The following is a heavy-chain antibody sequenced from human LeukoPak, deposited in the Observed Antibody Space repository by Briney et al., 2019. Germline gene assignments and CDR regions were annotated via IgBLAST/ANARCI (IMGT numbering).Heavy chain of an antibody. D-gene: IGHD6-19*01. CDR3: ARDPYSSGWYKDAFDI. CDR2: ISGSSSYI. CDR1: GFTFSSYS. J-gene: IGHJ3*02. Sequence: PGGSLRLSCAASGFTFSSYSMNWVRQAPGKGLEWVSSISGSSSYINYADSVKGRFTISRDNAQNLLFLQLNSLRAEDTAVYYCARDPYSSGWYKDAFDIWGQGTIVTVSS. V-gene: IGHV3-21*01.